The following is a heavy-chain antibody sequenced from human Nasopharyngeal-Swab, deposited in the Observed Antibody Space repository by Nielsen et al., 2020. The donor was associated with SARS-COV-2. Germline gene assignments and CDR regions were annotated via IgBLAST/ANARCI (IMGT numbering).Heavy chain of an antibody. V-gene: IGHV3-73*01. Sequence: GESLKISCAASGFTFSASSINWVRQASGKGLEWIGRIRSKVNDYATTYGVSVKGRFTFSRDDSKNTAYLQMNSLKTEDTAVYYCARVNPVSGSYYDAIDIWGQGKMVTVSS. J-gene: IGHJ3*02. D-gene: IGHD1-26*01. CDR3: ARVNPVSGSYYDAIDI. CDR1: GFTFSASS. CDR2: IRSKVNDYAT.